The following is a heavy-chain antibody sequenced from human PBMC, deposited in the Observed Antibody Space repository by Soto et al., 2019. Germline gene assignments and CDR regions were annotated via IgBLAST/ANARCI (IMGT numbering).Heavy chain of an antibody. CDR1: GFTFSSYA. CDR3: AKEGAHITMIVVAAPSWFDY. V-gene: IGHV3-23*01. Sequence: EVQLLESGGGLVQPGGSLRLSCAASGFTFSSYAMRWVRQAPGKGLEWVSAISGSGGSTYYADSVKGRFTISRDNSKNTLYLQMNSLRAEDTAVYYCAKEGAHITMIVVAAPSWFDYWGQGTLVTVSS. J-gene: IGHJ4*02. CDR2: ISGSGGST. D-gene: IGHD3-22*01.